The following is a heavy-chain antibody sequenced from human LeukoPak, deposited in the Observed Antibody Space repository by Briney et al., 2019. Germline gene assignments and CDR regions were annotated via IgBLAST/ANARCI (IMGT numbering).Heavy chain of an antibody. V-gene: IGHV4-39*01. CDR2: IYYSVST. Sequence: SETLSLTCTVSGGSTSSSSYYWGWIRQPPGTGLEWIGSIYYSVSTYYNPSLKSRVTISVDTSKNQFSLKLSSVTAADTAVYYCARHEEGIFDYWGQGTLVTVSS. CDR3: ARHEEGIFDY. D-gene: IGHD2-15*01. CDR1: GGSTSSSSYY. J-gene: IGHJ4*02.